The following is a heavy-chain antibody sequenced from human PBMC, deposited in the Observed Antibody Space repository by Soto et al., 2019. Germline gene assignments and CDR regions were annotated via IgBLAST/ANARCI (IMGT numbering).Heavy chain of an antibody. CDR3: AKGKGVGATPDGANC. CDR2: VRSDGDTT. J-gene: IGHJ4*02. CDR1: GFTFSRYG. Sequence: EVQVLESGGGLVQPGGSLRLSCAASGFTFSRYGVNWVRQAPGKGLEWVSGVRSDGDTTYNEDSVKGRFTVSRDNFRNTVDLQMNNLRVEDTAVYYCAKGKGVGATPDGANCWGQGTLVTVSP. D-gene: IGHD1-26*01. V-gene: IGHV3-23*01.